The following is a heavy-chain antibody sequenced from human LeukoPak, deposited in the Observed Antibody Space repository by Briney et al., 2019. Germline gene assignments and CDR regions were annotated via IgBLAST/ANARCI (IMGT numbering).Heavy chain of an antibody. CDR3: AREGGRTTVTTDPIDY. V-gene: IGHV1-18*01. Sequence: ASVKVSCKASGYTFTSYGISWVRQAPGQGLEWMGWISAYNGNTNYAQKLQGRVTMTTDTSTSTAYMELRSLRSDDTAVYYCAREGGRTTVTTDPIDYWGQGTLVTVSS. CDR1: GYTFTSYG. J-gene: IGHJ4*02. CDR2: ISAYNGNT. D-gene: IGHD4-17*01.